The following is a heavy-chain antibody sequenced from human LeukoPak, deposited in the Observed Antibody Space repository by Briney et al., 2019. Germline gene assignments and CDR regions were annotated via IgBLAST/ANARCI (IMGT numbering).Heavy chain of an antibody. Sequence: ASVKVSCKASGYTFTCYYMHWVRQAPGQGLEWMGWINPNSGGTNYAQKFQGRVTMTRDTSISTAYMELSRLRSDDTAVYYCARDRGYSSGWGPYNWFDPWGQGTLVTVSS. CDR1: GYTFTCYY. CDR2: INPNSGGT. V-gene: IGHV1-2*02. J-gene: IGHJ5*02. D-gene: IGHD6-19*01. CDR3: ARDRGYSSGWGPYNWFDP.